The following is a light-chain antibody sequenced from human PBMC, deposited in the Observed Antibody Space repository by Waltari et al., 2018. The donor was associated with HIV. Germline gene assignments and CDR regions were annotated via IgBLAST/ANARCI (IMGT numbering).Light chain of an antibody. CDR1: SSDVGGYNY. CDR2: DVS. Sequence: QSALTQPASVSGSPGQSITISSTGTSSDVGGYNYVSWSQQHPGKATKLMIYDVSKRPSGVSNRFSGSKSGNTASLTISGLQAEDEADYYCCSYAGSRVVVFGGGTKLTVL. V-gene: IGLV2-23*02. CDR3: CSYAGSRVVV. J-gene: IGLJ2*01.